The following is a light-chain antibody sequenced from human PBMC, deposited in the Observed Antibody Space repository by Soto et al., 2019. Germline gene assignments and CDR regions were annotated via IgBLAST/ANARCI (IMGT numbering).Light chain of an antibody. Sequence: DIQMTQSPSTLSASVGDRVTITCRASQSISGWLAWYQQKPGKAPNLLISDASSLESGVPSRFSGSGSGTEFTLTLSGLQPDDFATYYCQQYSSYSSFCQGTKLEIK. CDR3: QQYSSYSS. J-gene: IGKJ2*01. CDR1: QSISGW. CDR2: DAS. V-gene: IGKV1-5*01.